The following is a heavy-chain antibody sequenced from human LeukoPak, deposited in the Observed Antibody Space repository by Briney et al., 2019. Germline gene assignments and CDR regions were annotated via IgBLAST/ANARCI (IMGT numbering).Heavy chain of an antibody. J-gene: IGHJ6*02. CDR2: MNPNSGNT. Sequence: GASVKVSCKASGYTFTSYDINWVRQATGQGLEWMGWMNPNSGNTGYAQKFQGRVTMTRNTSISTAYMELSSLRSEDTAVYYCATRDPFPNYDILTGYPWYYYYGMDVWGQGTTVTVSS. CDR1: GYTFTSYD. CDR3: ATRDPFPNYDILTGYPWYYYYGMDV. D-gene: IGHD3-9*01. V-gene: IGHV1-8*01.